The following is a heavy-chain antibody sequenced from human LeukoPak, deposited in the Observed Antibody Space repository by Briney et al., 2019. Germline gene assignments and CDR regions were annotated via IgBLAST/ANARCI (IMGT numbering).Heavy chain of an antibody. Sequence: GGSLRLSCAASGFTFSSYIMNWVRQAPGKGLEWVSSISSSSSYIYYADSVKGRFTISRDNAKNSLYLQMNSLRAEDTAVYYCARAAWIQLWLGWGYFDYWGQGTLVTVSS. CDR1: GFTFSSYI. V-gene: IGHV3-21*01. J-gene: IGHJ4*02. CDR3: ARAAWIQLWLGWGYFDY. CDR2: ISSSSSYI. D-gene: IGHD5-18*01.